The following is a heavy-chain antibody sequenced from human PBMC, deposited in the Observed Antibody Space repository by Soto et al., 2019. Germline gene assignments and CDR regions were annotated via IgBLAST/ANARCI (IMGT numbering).Heavy chain of an antibody. J-gene: IGHJ3*02. V-gene: IGHV4-31*03. D-gene: IGHD5-12*01. Sequence: SETLSLTCTVSGGSISSGGYYWSWIRQHPGKGLEWIGYIYYSGSTYYNPSLKSRVTISVDTSKNQFSLKLSSVTAADTAVYYCARSLPWCSGYDILVSNAFDIWGQGTMVTVSS. CDR2: IYYSGST. CDR3: ARSLPWCSGYDILVSNAFDI. CDR1: GGSISSGGYY.